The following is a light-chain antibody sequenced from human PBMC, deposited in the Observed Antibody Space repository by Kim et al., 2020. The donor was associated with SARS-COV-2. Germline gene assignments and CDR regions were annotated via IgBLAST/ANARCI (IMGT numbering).Light chain of an antibody. CDR3: SSFTTSSNTDYV. V-gene: IGLV2-14*03. CDR2: DVT. Sequence: QSVLTQPASVSGSPGQSITISCTGTSSDIGDYDYVSWYQQHPGKAPKLLIYDVTNRPSGVSNRFSGSKSGNTASLTISGLQTEDEADYYCSSFTTSSNTDYVFGIGTKVTVL. CDR1: SSDIGDYDY. J-gene: IGLJ1*01.